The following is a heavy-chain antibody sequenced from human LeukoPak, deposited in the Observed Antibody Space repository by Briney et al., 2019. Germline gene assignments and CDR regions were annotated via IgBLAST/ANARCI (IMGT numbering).Heavy chain of an antibody. CDR1: GYTFSTYV. J-gene: IGHJ5*02. Sequence: ASVKVSCKASGYTFSTYVMNWVRQAPGQGLEWMGWINTNTGNPTYAQGFTGRFVFSLDTSVSMAYLQISSLKAEDTAVYYCAGHGSGSYPGVGYNWFDPWGQGTLVTVSS. CDR3: AGHGSGSYPGVGYNWFDP. V-gene: IGHV7-4-1*04. CDR2: INTNTGNP. D-gene: IGHD3-10*01.